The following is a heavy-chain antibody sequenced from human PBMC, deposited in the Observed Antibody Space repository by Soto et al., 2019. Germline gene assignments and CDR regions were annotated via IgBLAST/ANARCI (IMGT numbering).Heavy chain of an antibody. J-gene: IGHJ6*02. CDR1: GFSLSTGGVG. D-gene: IGHD2-21*02. Sequence: QITLKESGPSLVKPTQTLTLTCTFSGFSLSTGGVGVGWIRQPPGKALEWLALIYWDDDKRYSPSLRSRLTVTKDTSKNQVVLTMTNMDPVDTATYYCAHSRCGGDCLQSYSSHYYYGMDVWVQGTTVTVSS. V-gene: IGHV2-5*02. CDR2: IYWDDDK. CDR3: AHSRCGGDCLQSYSSHYYYGMDV.